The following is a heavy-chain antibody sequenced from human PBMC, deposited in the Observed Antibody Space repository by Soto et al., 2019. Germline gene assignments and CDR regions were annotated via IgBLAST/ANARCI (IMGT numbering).Heavy chain of an antibody. J-gene: IGHJ5*02. CDR1: GDSVSSNTAS. CDR3: AKGDNLGPKTGYAFDP. V-gene: IGHV6-1*01. Sequence: SQTLSLTCAISGDSVSSNTASWNWVRQSPSRGLVWLGRTYSRSKWYNDYAVSVKSRIIINPDTSKNQFSLQLNSVTPEDTAVYYCAKGDNLGPKTGYAFDPWGQGILVTVSS. D-gene: IGHD5-12*01. CDR2: TYSRSKWYN.